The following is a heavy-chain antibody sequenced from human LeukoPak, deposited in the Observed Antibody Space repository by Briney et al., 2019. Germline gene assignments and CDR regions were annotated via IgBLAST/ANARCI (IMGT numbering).Heavy chain of an antibody. CDR1: GFTFDDYA. J-gene: IGHJ6*02. V-gene: IGHV3-9*01. Sequence: QSGRSLRLSCAASGFTFDDYAMHWVRQAPGKGLEWVSGISWNSGSIGYADSVKGRFTISRDNAKNSLYLQMNSLRAEDTALYYCAKELVTGGYYYYGMDVWGQGTTVTVSS. CDR2: ISWNSGSI. D-gene: IGHD7-27*01. CDR3: AKELVTGGYYYYGMDV.